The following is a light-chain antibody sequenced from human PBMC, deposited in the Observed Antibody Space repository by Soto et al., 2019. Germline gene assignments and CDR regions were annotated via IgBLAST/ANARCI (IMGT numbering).Light chain of an antibody. J-gene: IGLJ1*01. CDR1: SSNIGAGYD. V-gene: IGLV1-40*01. CDR2: DNN. CDR3: QSYDSSLSGYV. Sequence: QSVVTQPPSVSGAPGQKVTISCTGSSSNIGAGYDVNWYQQLPGTAPKLLIYDNNNRPSGVPDRFSGSKSGTSASLAITGLQAGDEADYYCQSYDSSLSGYVFGTGPKVTVL.